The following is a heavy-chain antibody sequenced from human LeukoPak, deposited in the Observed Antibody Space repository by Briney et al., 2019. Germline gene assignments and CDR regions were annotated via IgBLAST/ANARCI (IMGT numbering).Heavy chain of an antibody. CDR1: AGSFSGYY. CDR2: INHSGST. Sequence: SETLSLTCAVYAGSFSGYYWSWIRQPPGKGLEWIGEINHSGSTNYNPSLKSRVTISVDTSKNQFSLKLSSVTAADTAVYYCARVSPWTRDYWGQGTLVTVSS. V-gene: IGHV4-34*01. CDR3: ARVSPWTRDY. J-gene: IGHJ4*02. D-gene: IGHD3/OR15-3a*01.